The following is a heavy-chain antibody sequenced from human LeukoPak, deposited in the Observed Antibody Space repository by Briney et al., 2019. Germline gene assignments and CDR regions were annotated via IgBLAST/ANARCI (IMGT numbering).Heavy chain of an antibody. CDR3: ASHLPYSSGWSSFDY. D-gene: IGHD6-19*01. J-gene: IGHJ4*02. V-gene: IGHV3-48*04. CDR2: ISSSSSTI. CDR1: GCTFSSYS. Sequence: PGGSLRLSCAASGCTFSSYSMNWVRQAPGKGLEWVSYISSSSSTIYYADSVKGRFTISRDNAKNSLYLQMNSLRAENTAVYYCASHLPYSSGWSSFDYWGQGTLVTVPS.